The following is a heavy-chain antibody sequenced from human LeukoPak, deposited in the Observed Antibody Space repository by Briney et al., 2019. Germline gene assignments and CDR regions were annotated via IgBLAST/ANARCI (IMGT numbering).Heavy chain of an antibody. CDR1: GFTFSSYA. Sequence: GGSLRLSCAASGFTFSSYAMHWVRQAPGKGLEWVAVISYDGSNKYYADSVKGRFTISRDNSKNTPYLQMNSLRAEDTAVYYCASLAVAATDDYWGQGTLVTVSS. V-gene: IGHV3-30*04. CDR3: ASLAVAATDDY. D-gene: IGHD6-19*01. J-gene: IGHJ4*02. CDR2: ISYDGSNK.